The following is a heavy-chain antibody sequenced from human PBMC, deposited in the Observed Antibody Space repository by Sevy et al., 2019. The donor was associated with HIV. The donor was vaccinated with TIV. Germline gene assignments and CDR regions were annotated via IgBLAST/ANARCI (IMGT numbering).Heavy chain of an antibody. Sequence: GGSLRLSCAGSGFTFSRYGVHWVRQTPGKGLEWVAFVSYHGRNKLYADSVKGRFTISRDNSYNTLYLQMNSLRPEDTAVYYCAKDQEKGEDGDYYYYYGMDVWGQGTTVTVSS. D-gene: IGHD3-10*01. CDR2: VSYHGRNK. J-gene: IGHJ6*02. V-gene: IGHV3-30*18. CDR1: GFTFSRYG. CDR3: AKDQEKGEDGDYYYYYGMDV.